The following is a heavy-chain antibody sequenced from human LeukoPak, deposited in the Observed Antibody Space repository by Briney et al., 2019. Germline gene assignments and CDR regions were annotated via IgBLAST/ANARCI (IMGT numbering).Heavy chain of an antibody. J-gene: IGHJ4*02. D-gene: IGHD1-14*01. Sequence: GGSLRLSCAASGFTSSNYWMHWVRQAPGKGLVWVSGISNDGSDTGYADSVEGRFTISRDNAANMLHLQMNGLRVEDTAVYYCARDPAASSLTRFDYWGQGTLVTVSS. V-gene: IGHV3-74*01. CDR1: GFTSSNYW. CDR2: ISNDGSDT. CDR3: ARDPAASSLTRFDY.